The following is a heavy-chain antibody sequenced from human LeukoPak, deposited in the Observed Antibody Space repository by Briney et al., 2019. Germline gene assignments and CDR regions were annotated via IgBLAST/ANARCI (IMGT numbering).Heavy chain of an antibody. CDR2: IFYTGST. J-gene: IGHJ4*02. CDR3: AREMDY. V-gene: IGHV4-59*12. Sequence: SETLSLTCTVSGGSLNNYYWSWIRQPPGKGLECIGYIFYTGSTNYNPSLKSRVTISVDKSKNQFSLRLSSVTAADTAVYYCAREMDYWGQGALVTVSS. CDR1: GGSLNNYY.